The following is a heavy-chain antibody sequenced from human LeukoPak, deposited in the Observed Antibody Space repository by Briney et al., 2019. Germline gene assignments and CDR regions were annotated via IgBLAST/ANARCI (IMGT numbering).Heavy chain of an antibody. CDR1: GGTFSSYA. V-gene: IGHV1-69*05. CDR2: IIPIFGTA. CDR3: ASPVRLGYYYYMDV. Sequence: SVKVSCKASGGTFSSYAISWVRHAPGQRLEWMGGIIPIFGTANYAQKFQGRVTITTDESTSTAYMELSSLRSEDTAVYYCASPVRLGYYYYMDVWGKGTTVTVSS. J-gene: IGHJ6*03. D-gene: IGHD3-16*01.